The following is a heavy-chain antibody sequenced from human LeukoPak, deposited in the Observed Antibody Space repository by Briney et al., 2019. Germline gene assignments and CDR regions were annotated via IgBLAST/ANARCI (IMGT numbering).Heavy chain of an antibody. V-gene: IGHV4-34*01. Sequence: SETLSLTCAVYGGSFSGYYWSWIRQPPGKGLEWIGEINHSGSTNYNPSLKSRVTISVDTSKNQFSLKLRSVTAADTAGNYFASVGNWGRVRRNWFDPWGQGTLVTVSS. CDR3: ASVGNWGRVRRNWFDP. J-gene: IGHJ5*02. CDR1: GGSFSGYY. CDR2: INHSGST. D-gene: IGHD7-27*01.